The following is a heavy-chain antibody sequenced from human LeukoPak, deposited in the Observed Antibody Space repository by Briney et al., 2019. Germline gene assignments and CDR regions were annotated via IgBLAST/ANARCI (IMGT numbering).Heavy chain of an antibody. Sequence: PGRSLRLSCAASGFTFSSYAMHWVRQAPGKGLEWVAVISYDGSNKYYADSVKGRFTISRDNSKNTLYLQMNSLRAEDTAIYYCAKVGEYSGYDSLGDSWGQGTLVTVSS. CDR2: ISYDGSNK. CDR3: AKVGEYSGYDSLGDS. J-gene: IGHJ4*02. D-gene: IGHD5-12*01. CDR1: GFTFSSYA. V-gene: IGHV3-30-3*01.